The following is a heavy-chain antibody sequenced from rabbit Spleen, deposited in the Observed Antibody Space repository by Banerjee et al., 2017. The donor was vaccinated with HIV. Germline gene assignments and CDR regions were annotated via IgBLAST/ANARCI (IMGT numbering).Heavy chain of an antibody. CDR2: IYADSSGST. J-gene: IGHJ6*01. CDR1: GFSFSSSYY. V-gene: IGHV1S45*01. CDR3: ARDTSSSFSSYGMDL. D-gene: IGHD1-1*01. Sequence: QEQLEESGGDLVKPEGSLTLTCTASGFSFSSSYYMCWVRQAPGKGLECIACIYADSSGSTYYASWAKGRFTISKTSSTTVTLQMTSLTAADTATYFCARDTSSSFSSYGMDLWGQGTLVTVS.